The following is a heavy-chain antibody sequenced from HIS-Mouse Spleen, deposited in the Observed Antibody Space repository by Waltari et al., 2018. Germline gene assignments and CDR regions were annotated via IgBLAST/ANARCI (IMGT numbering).Heavy chain of an antibody. J-gene: IGHJ4*02. CDR1: GFPLSTSGMC. CDR3: ARIAAGYTSGWYAFDY. Sequence: QVTLRESGPALVKPTQTLTLTCTFPGFPLSTSGMCVSWIRQPPGKALELLARIDWDDDKYYSTSLKTRLTISRDTSKNQVVLTMTNMDPLDTATYYCARIAAGYTSGWYAFDYWGQGTLVTVSS. V-gene: IGHV2-70*15. D-gene: IGHD6-19*01. CDR2: IDWDDDK.